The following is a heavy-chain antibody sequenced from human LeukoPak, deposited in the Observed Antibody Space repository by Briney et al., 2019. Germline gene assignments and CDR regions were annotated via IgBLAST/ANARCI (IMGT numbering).Heavy chain of an antibody. CDR3: ARGRAVDP. V-gene: IGHV4-34*01. CDR2: INHSGST. J-gene: IGHJ5*02. CDR1: GGSISSGGYY. Sequence: SETLSLTCNVSGGSISSGGYYWTWIRQPPGKGLEWIGEINHSGSTNYNPSLKSRVTISVDTSKNQFSLKLSSVTAADTAVYYCARGRAVDPWGQGTLVTVSS.